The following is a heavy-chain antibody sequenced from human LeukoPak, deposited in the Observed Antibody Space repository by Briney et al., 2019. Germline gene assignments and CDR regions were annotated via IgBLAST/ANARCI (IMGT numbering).Heavy chain of an antibody. J-gene: IGHJ3*02. Sequence: SETLSLTCTVSGYSISSDYYWGWIRQPPGKGLEWIGSFYHSKSTNYNPSLKSRVTMSVDTSKNQFSLKLSSVTAADTAVYYCASIIVGATDAFDIWGQGTMVTVSS. CDR2: FYHSKST. V-gene: IGHV4-38-2*02. CDR1: GYSISSDYY. D-gene: IGHD1-26*01. CDR3: ASIIVGATDAFDI.